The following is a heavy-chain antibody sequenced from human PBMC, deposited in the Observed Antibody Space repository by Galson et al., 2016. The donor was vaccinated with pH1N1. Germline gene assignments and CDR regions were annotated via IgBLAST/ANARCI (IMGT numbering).Heavy chain of an antibody. CDR3: ARDQNWNLDY. CDR2: ISTSKGNT. D-gene: IGHD1-1*01. J-gene: IGHJ4*02. V-gene: IGHV1-18*01. Sequence: SVKVSCKASGYTFTTFGTSWVRQAPGKGLEWLGWISTSKGNTKNAQRLLGRVTMTRDTSTSTVFMELTSLRSDDTAIYYCARDQNWNLDYWGQGTLVTVSS. CDR1: GYTFTTFG.